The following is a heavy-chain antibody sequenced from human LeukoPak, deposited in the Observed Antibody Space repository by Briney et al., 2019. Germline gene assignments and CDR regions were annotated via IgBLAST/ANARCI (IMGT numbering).Heavy chain of an antibody. Sequence: PGGSLRLSCAASGFTFSSYWMHWVRQAPGKGLVWDSRINSDGSSTSYADSVKGRFTISRDNAKNTLYLQMNSLRAEDTAVYYCARGSGRWYQAFDIWGQGTMVTVSS. CDR1: GFTFSSYW. CDR2: INSDGSST. D-gene: IGHD2-15*01. J-gene: IGHJ3*02. CDR3: ARGSGRWYQAFDI. V-gene: IGHV3-74*01.